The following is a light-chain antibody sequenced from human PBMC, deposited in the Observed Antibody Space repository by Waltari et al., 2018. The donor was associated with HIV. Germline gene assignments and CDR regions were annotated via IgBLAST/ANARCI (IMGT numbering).Light chain of an antibody. CDR1: SSDVGDYNY. CDR3: SSYTGSSTLGV. CDR2: EVR. V-gene: IGLV2-14*01. J-gene: IGLJ1*01. Sequence: QSALTQPASVSGSPGQSITISSPVASSDVGDYNYVSCYQQHPGKAPNFRIDEVRNRPAGVSNRFSGTKSGNTASRTISGLQAEDEAEYYCSSYTGSSTLGVFGTGTRVTVL.